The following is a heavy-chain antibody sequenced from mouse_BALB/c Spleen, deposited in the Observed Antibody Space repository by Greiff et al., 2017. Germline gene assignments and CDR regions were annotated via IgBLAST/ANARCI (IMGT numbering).Heavy chain of an antibody. Sequence: QVHVKQPGAELVKPGASVKLSCKASGYTFTSYWMHWVKQRPGQGLEWIGEINPSNGRTNYNEKFKSKATLTVDKSSSTASMQLSSLTSEDSAVYYCARSYYGGYFDYWGQGTTLTVSS. D-gene: IGHD1-2*01. V-gene: IGHV1S81*02. CDR2: INPSNGRT. J-gene: IGHJ2*01. CDR3: ARSYYGGYFDY. CDR1: GYTFTSYW.